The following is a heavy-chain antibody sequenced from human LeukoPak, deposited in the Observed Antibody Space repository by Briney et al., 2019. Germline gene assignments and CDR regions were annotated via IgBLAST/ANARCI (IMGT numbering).Heavy chain of an antibody. D-gene: IGHD6-13*01. CDR2: ISSSSCI. Sequence: GGSLRLSCAASGFTFSSYSMNWVRQAPGKGLEWVSSISSSSCIYYADSVKGRFTISRDNAKNSLYLQMNSLRAEDTAVYYCARAIAAAGTDYWGRGTLVTVSS. CDR1: GFTFSSYS. J-gene: IGHJ4*02. V-gene: IGHV3-21*01. CDR3: ARAIAAAGTDY.